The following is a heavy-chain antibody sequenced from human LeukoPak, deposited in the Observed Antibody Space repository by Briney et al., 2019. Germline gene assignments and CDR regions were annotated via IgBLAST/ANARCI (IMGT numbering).Heavy chain of an antibody. CDR3: ARDRHYDILTGYYDLDY. CDR1: GYTFTSYG. V-gene: IGHV1-18*04. Sequence: ASVKVSCKASGYTFTSYGISWVPQAPGQGLECMGWISAYNGNTNYAQKLQGRVTMTTDTSTSTAYMELRSLRSDDTAAYYCARDRHYDILTGYYDLDYWGQGTLVTVSS. D-gene: IGHD3-9*01. CDR2: ISAYNGNT. J-gene: IGHJ4*02.